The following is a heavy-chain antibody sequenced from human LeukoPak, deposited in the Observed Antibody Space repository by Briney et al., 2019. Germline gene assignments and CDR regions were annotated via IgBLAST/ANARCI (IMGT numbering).Heavy chain of an antibody. CDR2: MYNSGST. CDR1: GGSISGSY. J-gene: IGHJ4*02. CDR3: ARGIESYGDYGY. Sequence: PSETLSLTCTVSGGSISGSYWSWIRQPPGKGLEWIAYMYNSGSTNYNPSLKGRVTISIDTSKNQFSLKLSSLTAADTAIYYCARGIESYGDYGYWGQGILVTVSS. V-gene: IGHV4-59*01. D-gene: IGHD4-17*01.